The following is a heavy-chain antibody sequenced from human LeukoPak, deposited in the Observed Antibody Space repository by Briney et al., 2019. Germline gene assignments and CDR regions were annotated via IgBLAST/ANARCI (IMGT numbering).Heavy chain of an antibody. V-gene: IGHV4-59*01. CDR1: GGSISSYY. CDR3: ARVRSYCGGDCYDFDY. Sequence: SETLSLTCTVSGGSISSYYWSWIRQPPGKGLEWIGYIYYSGSTNYNPSLKSRVTISVDTSKNQFSLKLSSVTAADTAVYYCARVRSYCGGDCYDFDYWGQGTLVTVSS. D-gene: IGHD2-21*02. J-gene: IGHJ4*02. CDR2: IYYSGST.